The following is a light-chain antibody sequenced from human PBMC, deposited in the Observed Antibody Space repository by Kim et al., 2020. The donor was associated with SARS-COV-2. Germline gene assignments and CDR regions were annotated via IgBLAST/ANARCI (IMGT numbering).Light chain of an antibody. CDR1: SGHSSYA. V-gene: IGLV4-69*02. J-gene: IGLJ3*02. CDR3: QTWGLGSDWV. CDR2: INSDGSH. Sequence: QLVLTQSPSASASLGASVKLTCTLSSGHSSYAIAWHQQQPEKGPRYLMKINSDGSHSKGDGIPDRFSGSSSGAERYLTISSLQSDDEADYYCQTWGLGSDWVFGGGTQLTVL.